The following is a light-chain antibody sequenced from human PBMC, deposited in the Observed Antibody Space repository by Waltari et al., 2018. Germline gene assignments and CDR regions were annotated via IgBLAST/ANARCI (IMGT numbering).Light chain of an antibody. CDR2: QVS. CDR3: MQGTHWPRT. J-gene: IGKJ1*01. CDR1: QSLVQSDGNTY. V-gene: IGKV2-30*02. Sequence: DVVMTQSPLPLPVTLAQPASISCWSSQSLVQSDGNTYLNRVQQRPGQSPRRLIYQVSIRDSGVPDRFSGSGSGTDFTLQISSVEAEDVGVYYCMQGTHWPRTFGRGTKVEIK.